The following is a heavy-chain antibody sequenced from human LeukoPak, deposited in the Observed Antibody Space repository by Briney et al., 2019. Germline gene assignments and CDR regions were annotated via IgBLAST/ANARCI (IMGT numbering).Heavy chain of an antibody. V-gene: IGHV3-23*01. CDR3: AKDRTVTTRNFDY. D-gene: IGHD4-17*01. CDR1: GFTFSSYG. CDR2: ISGSGGST. Sequence: GGSLRLSCAASGFTFSSYGMSWVRQAPGKGLEWVSAISGSGGSTYYADSVKGRFTNSRDNSKNTLYLQMNSLRAEDTAVYYCAKDRTVTTRNFDYWGQGTLVTVSS. J-gene: IGHJ4*02.